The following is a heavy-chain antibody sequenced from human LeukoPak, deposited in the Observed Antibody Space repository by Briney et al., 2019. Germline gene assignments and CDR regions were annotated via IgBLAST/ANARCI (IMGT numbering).Heavy chain of an antibody. D-gene: IGHD6-25*01. CDR3: ARELGSNWFDP. V-gene: IGHV3-33*01. Sequence: QPGRSLRLSCAASGFTFSSYGMHWVRQAPGKGLEWVALIWYDGSNKYYADSVKGRFTISRDRSKNTLYLQMNSLRAEDTAVYYCARELGSNWFDPWGQGTLVTVSS. J-gene: IGHJ5*02. CDR2: IWYDGSNK. CDR1: GFTFSSYG.